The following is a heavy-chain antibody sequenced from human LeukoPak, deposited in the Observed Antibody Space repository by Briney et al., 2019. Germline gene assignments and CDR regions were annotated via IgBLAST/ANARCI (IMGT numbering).Heavy chain of an antibody. CDR1: GGSISSYY. CDR2: IFYSGST. V-gene: IGHV4-59*01. CDR3: ARGTAMVESGFDY. D-gene: IGHD5-18*01. J-gene: IGHJ4*02. Sequence: SETLSLTCTVSGGSISSYYWSWIRQPPGKGLEWIGYIFYSGSTNYNPSLKSRVTISVDTSKNQCSLKLSSVTAADTAVYYCARGTAMVESGFDYWGQGTLVTVSS.